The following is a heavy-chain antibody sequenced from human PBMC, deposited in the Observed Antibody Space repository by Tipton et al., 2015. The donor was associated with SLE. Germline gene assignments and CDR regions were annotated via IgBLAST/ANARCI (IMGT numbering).Heavy chain of an antibody. CDR2: IYYREGT. Sequence: TLSLTCVVSGDSLSSAYFWGWIRQPPGKGLEWIGYIYYREGTNYSPSLKSRVTISLDASKNQLSLKLSSVTAADTAVYYCARLFSPTPYGDYVYFDYWGQGTLVTVSS. CDR3: ARLFSPTPYGDYVYFDY. CDR1: GDSLSSAYF. J-gene: IGHJ4*02. D-gene: IGHD4-17*01. V-gene: IGHV4-38-2*01.